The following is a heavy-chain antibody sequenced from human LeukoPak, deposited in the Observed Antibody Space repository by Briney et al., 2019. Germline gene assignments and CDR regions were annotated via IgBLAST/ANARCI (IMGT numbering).Heavy chain of an antibody. J-gene: IGHJ3*02. Sequence: GRSLRLSCTASGFTFGDYAMSWFRQAPGKGLEWVGFIRSKAYGGTTEYAASVKGRFTISRDDSKSIAYLQMNSLKTEDTAVYYCTRALIAAAVADAFDIWGQGTMVTVSS. V-gene: IGHV3-49*03. D-gene: IGHD6-13*01. CDR2: IRSKAYGGTT. CDR3: TRALIAAAVADAFDI. CDR1: GFTFGDYA.